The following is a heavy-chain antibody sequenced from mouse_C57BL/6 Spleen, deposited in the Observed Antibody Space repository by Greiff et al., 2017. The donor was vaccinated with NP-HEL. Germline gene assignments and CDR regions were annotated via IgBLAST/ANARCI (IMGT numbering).Heavy chain of an antibody. J-gene: IGHJ2*01. CDR3: ARGNDYDGAGY. Sequence: QVQLQQPGAELVMPGASVKLSCKASGYTFTSYWMHWVKQRPGQGLEWIGEIDPSDSYTNYNQKFKGKSTLTVDKSSSTAYMQLSSLTSEDSAVYYCARGNDYDGAGYWGQGTTLTVSS. CDR2: IDPSDSYT. CDR1: GYTFTSYW. V-gene: IGHV1-69*01. D-gene: IGHD2-4*01.